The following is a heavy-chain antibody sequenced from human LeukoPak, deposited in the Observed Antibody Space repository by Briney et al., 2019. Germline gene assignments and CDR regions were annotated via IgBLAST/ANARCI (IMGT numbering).Heavy chain of an antibody. D-gene: IGHD2-15*01. Sequence: SETLSLTCTVSGGSISSGGYYWSWIRQPPGKGLEWIGYIYHSGSTYYNPSLKSRVTISVDRSKNQFSLKLSSVTAADTAVYYCASFKDSRFDYWGQGTLVTVSS. CDR1: GGSISSGGYY. CDR2: IYHSGST. J-gene: IGHJ4*02. V-gene: IGHV4-30-2*01. CDR3: ASFKDSRFDY.